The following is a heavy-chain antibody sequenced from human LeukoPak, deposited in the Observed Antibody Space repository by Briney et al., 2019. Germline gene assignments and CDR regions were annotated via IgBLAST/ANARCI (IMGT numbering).Heavy chain of an antibody. CDR1: GFTFSSYA. D-gene: IGHD5-18*01. CDR2: ISYDGSNK. J-gene: IGHJ4*02. V-gene: IGHV3-30-3*01. CDR3: ARDETRWIQLSLPDY. Sequence: GGSLRLSCAASGFTFSSYAMHWVRQAPGKGLEWVAVISYDGSNKYYADSVKGRFTISRDNSKNTLYLQMNSLRAEDTAVYYCARDETRWIQLSLPDYWAREPWSPSPQ.